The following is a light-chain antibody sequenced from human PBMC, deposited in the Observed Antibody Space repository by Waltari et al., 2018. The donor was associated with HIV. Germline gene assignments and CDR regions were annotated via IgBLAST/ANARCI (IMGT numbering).Light chain of an antibody. Sequence: QSALTPPPSASGPLGQSVTISCTGPSSHLGAYDSVSWFQQHPRSAPKLLLYEVTRRPSSVSDRFSGSRSGSTAFLTVAGLQPDDEATYFCSSYGDSLRVLFGGGTNVTVL. V-gene: IGLV2-8*01. CDR1: SSHLGAYDS. J-gene: IGLJ3*02. CDR3: SSYGDSLRVL. CDR2: EVT.